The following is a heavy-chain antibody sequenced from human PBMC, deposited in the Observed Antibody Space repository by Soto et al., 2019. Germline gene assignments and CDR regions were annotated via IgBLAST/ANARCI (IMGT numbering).Heavy chain of an antibody. Sequence: EVQLVESGGGLVKPGGSLRLSCAASGFTLSNAWMSWVRQAPGKGLEWVGRIKSKTDGETTDYAAPVKGRFTISRDDSKNTLYLQMNSLKTEDTAVYYCTTVCGDYVCFDYWGQGTLVTVSS. D-gene: IGHD4-17*01. CDR2: IKSKTDGETT. CDR1: GFTLSNAW. J-gene: IGHJ4*02. V-gene: IGHV3-15*01. CDR3: TTVCGDYVCFDY.